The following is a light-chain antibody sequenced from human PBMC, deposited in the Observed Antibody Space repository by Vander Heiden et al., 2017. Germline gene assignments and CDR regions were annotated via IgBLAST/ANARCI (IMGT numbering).Light chain of an antibody. CDR3: TSSAGSNIFV. V-gene: IGLV2-8*01. CDR2: DVS. J-gene: IGLJ1*01. CDR1: SSDVGGYNY. Sequence: ALTQPHSASGSPGQSVTISCTGTSSDVGGYNYVSWYQQHPGNAPNLMIYDVSKRPSGVPDRFSASKSGNTASLTISGLQAEDEADYYCTSSAGSNIFVFGTGTKVTVL.